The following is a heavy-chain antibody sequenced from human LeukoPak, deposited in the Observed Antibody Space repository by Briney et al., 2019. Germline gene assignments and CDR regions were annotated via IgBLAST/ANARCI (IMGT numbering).Heavy chain of an antibody. J-gene: IGHJ4*02. CDR1: GFTFSSYW. CDR3: AREGDYSNYGVFDY. V-gene: IGHV3-48*04. CDR2: ISSSGSTI. D-gene: IGHD4-11*01. Sequence: PGGSLRLSCAASGFTFSSYWMSWVRQAPGKGLEWVSYISSSGSTIYYADSVKGRFTISRDNAKNSLYLQMNSLRAEDTAVYYCAREGDYSNYGVFDYWGQGTLVTVSS.